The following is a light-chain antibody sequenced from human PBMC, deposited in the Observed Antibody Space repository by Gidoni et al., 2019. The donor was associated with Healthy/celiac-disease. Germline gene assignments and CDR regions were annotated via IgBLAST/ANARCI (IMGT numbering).Light chain of an antibody. CDR3: QQSYSTPPT. CDR2: AAS. J-gene: IGKJ4*01. Sequence: DIQMTQSPSSLSASVGDRVTITCRASQSISSYLNWYQQKPGKAPKLLIYAASSLQSGVLSRFSGSGSGTDFTLTISSLQPEDFATYYCQQSYSTPPTFXGXTKVXIK. V-gene: IGKV1-39*01. CDR1: QSISSY.